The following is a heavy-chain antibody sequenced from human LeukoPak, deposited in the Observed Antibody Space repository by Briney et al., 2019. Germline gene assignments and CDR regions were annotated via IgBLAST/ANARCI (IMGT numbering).Heavy chain of an antibody. Sequence: SGTLSLTCAVSGDSISSNNWWSWVRQPPGKGLEWIGEIYHSGSTNYNPSLKSRVTISVDKSKNQFSLKLSSVTAADTAVYYCARANDYGDPLPRYMDVWGKGTTVTVSS. CDR1: GDSISSNNW. V-gene: IGHV4-4*02. D-gene: IGHD4-17*01. CDR3: ARANDYGDPLPRYMDV. CDR2: IYHSGST. J-gene: IGHJ6*03.